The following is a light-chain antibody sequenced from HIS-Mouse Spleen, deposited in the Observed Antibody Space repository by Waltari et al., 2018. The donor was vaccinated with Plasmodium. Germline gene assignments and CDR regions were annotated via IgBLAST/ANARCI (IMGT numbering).Light chain of an antibody. CDR2: EDS. Sequence: SYQLTQPPSCPVSPGQTARTTCPGDAFPKQYLYWYQQKSGQDPVLVIYEDSKRPSGIPERFSGASTGTMATLTISGAQVEDEADYYCYSTDSSGNHRVFGGGTKLTVL. V-gene: IGLV3-10*01. CDR1: AFPKQY. J-gene: IGLJ3*02. CDR3: YSTDSSGNHRV.